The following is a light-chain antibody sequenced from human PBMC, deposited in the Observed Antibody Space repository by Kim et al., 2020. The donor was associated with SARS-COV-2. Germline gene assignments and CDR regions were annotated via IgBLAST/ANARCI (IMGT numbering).Light chain of an antibody. J-gene: IGLJ3*02. CDR3: GTWDDSLDAWV. Sequence: ELTQPPSASGTPGQRVEISCSGRSSNIGTNAVNWYQLFPGTAPKLLIYDNDQRPSGVPDRISGSKSGTSASLALSGLLSEDEADYYCGTWDDSLDAWVFGGGTQLTVL. V-gene: IGLV1-44*01. CDR1: SSNIGTNA. CDR2: DND.